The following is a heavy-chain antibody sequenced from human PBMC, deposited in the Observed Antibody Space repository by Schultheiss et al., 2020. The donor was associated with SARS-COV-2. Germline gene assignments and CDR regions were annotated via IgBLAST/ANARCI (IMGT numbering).Heavy chain of an antibody. CDR2: ISGSGGST. D-gene: IGHD4-17*01. CDR1: GFTFSSYA. J-gene: IGHJ6*02. V-gene: IGHV3-23*01. CDR3: ARGTDKNLFGDYVPYYFGMDV. Sequence: GGSLRLSCAASGFTFSSYAMSWVRQAPGKGLEWVSAISGSGGSTYYADSVKGRFTISRDNSKNTLYLQMNSLRAEDTAVYYCARGTDKNLFGDYVPYYFGMDVWGQGTTVTVSS.